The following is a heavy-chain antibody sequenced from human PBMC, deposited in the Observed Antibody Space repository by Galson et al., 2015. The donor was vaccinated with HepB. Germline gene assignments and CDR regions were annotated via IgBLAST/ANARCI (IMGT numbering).Heavy chain of an antibody. CDR3: ARDPPYSSGWYPSFYSYYYGMDV. Sequence: SLRLSCAASGFTFSSYGMHWVRQAPGKGLEWVAAIWYDGSNKYYADSVKGRFTISRDNSKNTLYLQMNSLRAEDTAVYYCARDPPYSSGWYPSFYSYYYGMDVWGQGTTVTVSS. J-gene: IGHJ6*02. V-gene: IGHV3-33*01. D-gene: IGHD6-19*01. CDR2: IWYDGSNK. CDR1: GFTFSSYG.